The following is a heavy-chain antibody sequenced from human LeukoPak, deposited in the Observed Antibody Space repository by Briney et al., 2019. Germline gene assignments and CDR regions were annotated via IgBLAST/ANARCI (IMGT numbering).Heavy chain of an antibody. CDR3: ARDYLVVASNWFDP. CDR2: IIVSGGST. D-gene: IGHD2-15*01. Sequence: GGSLRLSCAASGFTFSSYAMSWVRQAPGKGLEWVSSIIVSGGSTYYADSVKGRFTISRDNAKNTLFLQMNSLRAEDTAVYYCARDYLVVASNWFDPWGQGTLVTVSS. CDR1: GFTFSSYA. J-gene: IGHJ5*02. V-gene: IGHV3-23*01.